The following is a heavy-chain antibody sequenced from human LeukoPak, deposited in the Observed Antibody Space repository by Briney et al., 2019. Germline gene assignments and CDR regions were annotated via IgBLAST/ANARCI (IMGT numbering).Heavy chain of an antibody. CDR3: ARGVEPLAANTLAY. D-gene: IGHD1-14*01. CDR1: GFTVITND. Sequence: GGSLSLSCAASGFTVITNDMTWVRQAPGKGLEWVSVLYSDGNTKYADSVQGRFTISRDTSKNTLYLEMNSLSPDDTAVYYCARGVEPLAANTLAYWGQGTLVTVSS. J-gene: IGHJ4*02. CDR2: LYSDGNT. V-gene: IGHV3-53*01.